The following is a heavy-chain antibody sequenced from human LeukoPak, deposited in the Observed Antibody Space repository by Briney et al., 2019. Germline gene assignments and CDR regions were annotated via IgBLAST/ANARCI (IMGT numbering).Heavy chain of an antibody. V-gene: IGHV2-70*04. CDR1: GFSLSSSGMR. CDR2: IAWDDDK. Sequence: ESGPTLVNPTQTLTLTCTFSGFSLSSSGMRVSWIRQPPGKALEWLARIAWDDDKFYTTSLKTSLNISKDPSKNQVVLTMTNMDPVDTAIYYCARNTDYWGQGTLVTVSS. CDR3: ARNTDY. J-gene: IGHJ4*02. D-gene: IGHD5-18*01.